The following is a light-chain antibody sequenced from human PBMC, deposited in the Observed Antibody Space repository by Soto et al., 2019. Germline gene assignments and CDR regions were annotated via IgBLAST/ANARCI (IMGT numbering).Light chain of an antibody. CDR1: QSVGSN. Sequence: EIVMTQSPATLSVSPGERATFSCRASQSVGSNLAWYQKKPGQAPRLLIYGASIRATGIPDRFSGSGSETDFTLTISRLEPEDFALYYCQQYGSSPQTFGQGTKVDIK. CDR3: QQYGSSPQT. V-gene: IGKV3-20*01. J-gene: IGKJ1*01. CDR2: GAS.